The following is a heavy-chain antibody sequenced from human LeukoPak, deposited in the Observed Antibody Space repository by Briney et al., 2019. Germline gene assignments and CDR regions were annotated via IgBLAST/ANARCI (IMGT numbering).Heavy chain of an antibody. V-gene: IGHV7-4-1*02. Sequence: ASVKVSCKASGYTFTCYAMNWVRQAPGQGLEWMGWINTNTGNPTYAQGFTGRFVFSLDTSVSTAYLQISSLKAEDTAVYYCARDLGSSGWYRRGLYNWFDPWGQGTLVTVSS. CDR1: GYTFTCYA. CDR2: INTNTGNP. D-gene: IGHD6-19*01. J-gene: IGHJ5*02. CDR3: ARDLGSSGWYRRGLYNWFDP.